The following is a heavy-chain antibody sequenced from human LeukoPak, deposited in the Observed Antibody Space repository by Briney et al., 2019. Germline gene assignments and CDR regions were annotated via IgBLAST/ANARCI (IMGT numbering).Heavy chain of an antibody. Sequence: SQTLSLTCTVSGGSISSGDYYWSWIRQPPGKGLEWIGYIYYNGSTYYNPSLKSRVTISVDTSKNQFSLKLSSVTAADTAVYYCARVREDSSGYYDWYFDLWGRGTLVTVSS. CDR1: GGSISSGDYY. CDR3: ARVREDSSGYYDWYFDL. J-gene: IGHJ2*01. V-gene: IGHV4-30-4*01. D-gene: IGHD3-22*01. CDR2: IYYNGST.